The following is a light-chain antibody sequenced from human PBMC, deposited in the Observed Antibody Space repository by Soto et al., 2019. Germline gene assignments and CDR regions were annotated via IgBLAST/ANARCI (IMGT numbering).Light chain of an antibody. CDR3: QQYDEWPGYT. CDR2: GAS. CDR1: QSVSSN. V-gene: IGKV3-15*01. J-gene: IGKJ3*01. Sequence: EVVMTQSPATLSVSPGERATLSCRASQSVSSNLAWYQQKPGQAPRLLIYGASTRATGIPARFSGSGSGTEFTLTISSLQSEDFAFYYCQQYDEWPGYTFGPGTKVDFK.